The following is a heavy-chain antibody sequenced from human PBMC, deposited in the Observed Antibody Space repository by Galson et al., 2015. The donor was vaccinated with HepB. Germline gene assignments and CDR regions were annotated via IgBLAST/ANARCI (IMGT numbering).Heavy chain of an antibody. Sequence: SLRLSCAASGFTFSSYGMHWVRQAPGKGLEWVAVIWYDGSNKYYADSVKGRFTISRDNSKNTLYLQMNSLRAEDTAAYYCARDLFGIGYDSSGNPPHYWGQGTLVTVSS. CDR2: IWYDGSNK. V-gene: IGHV3-33*01. J-gene: IGHJ4*02. CDR1: GFTFSSYG. CDR3: ARDLFGIGYDSSGNPPHY. D-gene: IGHD3-22*01.